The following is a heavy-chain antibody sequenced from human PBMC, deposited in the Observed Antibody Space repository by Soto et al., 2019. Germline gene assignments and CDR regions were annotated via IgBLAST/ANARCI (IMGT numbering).Heavy chain of an antibody. CDR1: GFTFSSYA. J-gene: IGHJ6*02. CDR2: ISGSGGST. CDR3: AKEGGAVAGSYWDYYYYGMDV. Sequence: GGSLRLSCAASGFTFSSYAMSWVRQAPGRGLEWVSAISGSGGSTYYADSVKGRFTISRDNSENTLYLQMNSLRAEDMAVYYCAKEGGAVAGSYWDYYYYGMDVWGQGTTVTVSS. D-gene: IGHD6-19*01. V-gene: IGHV3-23*01.